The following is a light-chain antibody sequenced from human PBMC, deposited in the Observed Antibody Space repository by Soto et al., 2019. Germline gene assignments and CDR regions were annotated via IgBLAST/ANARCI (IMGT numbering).Light chain of an antibody. CDR1: EPISDY. J-gene: IGKJ4*01. V-gene: IGKV1-39*01. Sequence: DIQMTQFPSSLSASVGDRVTITCRASEPISDYLNWYQHKPGTAPKLLIFAASSLQSGVPSRFSGGGSGTNFTLTITSLQPEDFVTYYCQQSYRTPLTFGGGTKVEIQ. CDR2: AAS. CDR3: QQSYRTPLT.